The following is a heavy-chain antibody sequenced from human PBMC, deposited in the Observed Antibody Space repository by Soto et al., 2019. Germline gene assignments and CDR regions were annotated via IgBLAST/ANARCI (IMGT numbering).Heavy chain of an antibody. CDR1: GGSFSGYY. D-gene: IGHD3-3*01. CDR3: AGGEPGDFWSGLTSFDP. V-gene: IGHV4-34*01. Sequence: PSETLSLTCAVYGGSFSGYYWSWIRQPPGKGLEWIGEINHSGSTNCNPSLKSRVTISVDTSKNQFSLKLSSVTAADTAVYYCAGGEPGDFWSGLTSFDPWGQGTLVTVS. CDR2: INHSGST. J-gene: IGHJ5*02.